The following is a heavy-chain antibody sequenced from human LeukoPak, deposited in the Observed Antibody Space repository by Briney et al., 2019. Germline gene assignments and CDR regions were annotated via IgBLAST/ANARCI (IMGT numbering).Heavy chain of an antibody. CDR3: ARAKYYYDSSGYAGDAFDI. J-gene: IGHJ3*02. CDR2: INHSGST. V-gene: IGHV4-34*01. CDR1: GGSFSGYY. D-gene: IGHD3-22*01. Sequence: SETLSLTCAVYGGSFSGYYWSWIRQPPGKGLEWIGEINHSGSTNYNPSLKSRVTISVDTSKNQFSLKLSSVTAADTAVYYCARAKYYYDSSGYAGDAFDIWGQGTMVTVSS.